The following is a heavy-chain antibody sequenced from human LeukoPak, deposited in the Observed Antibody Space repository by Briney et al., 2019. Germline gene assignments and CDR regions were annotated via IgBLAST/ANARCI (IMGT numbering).Heavy chain of an antibody. CDR3: ARGIMITFGGVIGDYYYYYMDG. D-gene: IGHD3-16*02. CDR2: INHSGST. V-gene: IGHV4-34*01. J-gene: IGHJ6*03. CDR1: GGSFSGYY. Sequence: PSETLSLTCAVYGGSFSGYYWSWIRQPPGKGLEWIGEINHSGSTNYNPSLESRVTISVDTSKNQFSLKLSSVTAADTPVYYCARGIMITFGGVIGDYYYYYMDGWGKGTTVTVSS.